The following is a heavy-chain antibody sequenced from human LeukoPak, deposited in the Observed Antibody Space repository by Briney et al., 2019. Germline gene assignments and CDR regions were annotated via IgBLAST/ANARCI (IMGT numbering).Heavy chain of an antibody. CDR3: ARDLWDYYYMDV. J-gene: IGHJ6*03. V-gene: IGHV1-69*13. D-gene: IGHD3-16*01. Sequence: GASVKVSCKASGGTFSSYAISWVRQAPGQGLEWMGGIIPIFGTANYAQKFQGRVTITADESTSTAYMELSSLRSEDTAVYYCARDLWDYYYMDVWGKGTTVTVSS. CDR1: GGTFSSYA. CDR2: IIPIFGTA.